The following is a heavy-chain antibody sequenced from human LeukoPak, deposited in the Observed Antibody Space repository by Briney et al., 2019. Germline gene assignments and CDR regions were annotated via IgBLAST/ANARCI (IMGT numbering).Heavy chain of an antibody. D-gene: IGHD3-9*01. Sequence: GASVKVSCKASGYTFTSYAISWVRQAPGQGLEWMGRIIPIFGTANYAQKFQGRVTITTDESTSTAYMELSSLRSEDTAVYYCAREGGSQYFDFDWFDPWGQGTLVTVSS. CDR3: AREGGSQYFDFDWFDP. V-gene: IGHV1-69*05. CDR1: GYTFTSYA. J-gene: IGHJ5*02. CDR2: IIPIFGTA.